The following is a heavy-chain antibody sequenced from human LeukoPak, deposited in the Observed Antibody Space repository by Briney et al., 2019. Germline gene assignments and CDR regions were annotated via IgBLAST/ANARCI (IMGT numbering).Heavy chain of an antibody. CDR3: AKVHDSSGYYYFDY. CDR1: GFTFSSYG. J-gene: IGHJ4*02. Sequence: GGSLRLSCAASGFTFSSYGMHWVRQAPGKGLEWVAVISYDGSNKYYADSVKSRFTISRDNSKNTLYLQMNSLRAEDTAVYYCAKVHDSSGYYYFDYWGQGTLVTVSS. V-gene: IGHV3-30*18. CDR2: ISYDGSNK. D-gene: IGHD3-22*01.